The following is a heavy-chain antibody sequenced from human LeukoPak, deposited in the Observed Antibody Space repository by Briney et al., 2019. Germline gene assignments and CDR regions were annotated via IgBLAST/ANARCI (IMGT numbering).Heavy chain of an antibody. CDR1: GGSISSCDHY. CDR3: ARGLGDYESFDY. D-gene: IGHD3-16*01. CDR2: ISYSGST. J-gene: IGHJ4*02. V-gene: IGHV4-31*03. Sequence: SETLSLACTVSGGSISSCDHYWSWIPQHPGKGLEWIGYISYSGSTYYTPSLKSRVTISVDTSKNQFSLKLSSVTAADTAVYYWARGLGDYESFDYWGQGTLVTVSS.